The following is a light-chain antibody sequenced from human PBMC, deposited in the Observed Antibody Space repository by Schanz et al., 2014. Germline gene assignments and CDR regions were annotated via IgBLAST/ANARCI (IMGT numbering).Light chain of an antibody. J-gene: IGLJ2*01. CDR2: ANS. Sequence: QSVLTQPPSMSGAPGQRVTISCTGSSSNIGAGYDVHWYQQLPGTAPKLLIYANSNRPSGVPDRFSGSKSGASASLAITGLQAEDGADYYCQSYDSSLSGGVFGGGTKLTVL. CDR3: QSYDSSLSGGV. V-gene: IGLV1-40*01. CDR1: SSNIGAGYD.